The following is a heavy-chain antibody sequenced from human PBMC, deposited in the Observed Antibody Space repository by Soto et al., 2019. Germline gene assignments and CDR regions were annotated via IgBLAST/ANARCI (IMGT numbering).Heavy chain of an antibody. CDR1: GGSVNSDSHY. J-gene: IGHJ4*02. CDR3: ARNQMATIPDY. D-gene: IGHD5-12*01. CDR2: IYHSGSA. Sequence: SETLSLTCTVSGGSVNSDSHYWSWIRQPPGKGLEWNACIYHSGSANYNPSLKSRVTISVDTSKNQFSLKLSSVTAADTAVYYCARNQMATIPDYWGQGTLVTVSS. V-gene: IGHV4-61*01.